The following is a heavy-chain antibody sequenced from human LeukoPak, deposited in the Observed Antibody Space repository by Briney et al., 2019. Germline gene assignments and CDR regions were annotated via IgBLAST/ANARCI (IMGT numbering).Heavy chain of an antibody. V-gene: IGHV4-59*01. CDR2: IYYSGST. Sequence: SETLSLTCTVSGGSISSYYWSWIRQPPGKGLEWIGYIYYSGSTNYNPSLKSRVTISVDTSKNQFSLMLSSVTAADTAVYYCARYLRKQLDDYYYYGMDVWGQGTTVTVSS. CDR1: GGSISSYY. J-gene: IGHJ6*02. D-gene: IGHD6-13*01. CDR3: ARYLRKQLDDYYYYGMDV.